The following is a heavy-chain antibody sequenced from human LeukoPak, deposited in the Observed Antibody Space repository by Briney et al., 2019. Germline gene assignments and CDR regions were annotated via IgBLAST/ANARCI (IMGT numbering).Heavy chain of an antibody. CDR1: GYSLSSGYY. CDR3: AGLEELLRAFDV. D-gene: IGHD1-26*01. J-gene: IGHJ3*01. V-gene: IGHV4-38-2*01. Sequence: SETLSLTCRVSGYSLSSGYYWGWIRQPPGKGVGWGGSLYYSGSTYYNPSLKSRVTISVDTSKNQFPLKLSSVTAADTAVYYCAGLEELLRAFDVWGQGTMASVSS. CDR2: LYYSGST.